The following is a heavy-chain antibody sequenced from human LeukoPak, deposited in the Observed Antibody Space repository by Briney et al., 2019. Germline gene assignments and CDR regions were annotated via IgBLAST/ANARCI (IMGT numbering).Heavy chain of an antibody. CDR1: GFIFGDYA. CDR2: ISWKSDRI. CDR3: AKVGL. V-gene: IGHV3-9*01. J-gene: IGHJ4*02. Sequence: PGRSLRLSCVASGFIFGDYAMHWVRQTPEKGLEWVLGISWKSDRIVYADSVKGRFTISRDNAKKTLYLQMNNLRPDDTALYYCAKVGLWGQGTLVTVSS.